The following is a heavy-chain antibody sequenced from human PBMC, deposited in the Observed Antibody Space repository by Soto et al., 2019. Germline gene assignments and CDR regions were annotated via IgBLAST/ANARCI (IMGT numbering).Heavy chain of an antibody. CDR1: GGSISSSSYY. J-gene: IGHJ4*02. CDR2: IYYSGST. V-gene: IGHV4-39*01. D-gene: IGHD3-10*01. CDR3: ARHPWATMVRGVIPALYYFDY. Sequence: QLQLQESGPGLVKPSETLSLTCTVSGGSISSSSYYWGWIRQPPGKGLEWIGSIYYSGSTYYNPSLKSRVTMSVDTSKNQFSMKLSSVTAADTAVYYCARHPWATMVRGVIPALYYFDYWGQGTLVTVSS.